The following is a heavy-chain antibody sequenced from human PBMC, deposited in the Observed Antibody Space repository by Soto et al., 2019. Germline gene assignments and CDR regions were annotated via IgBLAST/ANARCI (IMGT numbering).Heavy chain of an antibody. V-gene: IGHV1-18*01. J-gene: IGHJ6*02. CDR2: ISAYNGNT. CDR3: ARDRVGATGDYYYYGMDV. CDR1: GYTFTSYG. Sequence: ASVKVSCKASGYTFTSYGISWVRQAPGQGLEWMGWISAYNGNTNYAQKHQGRVTMTTDTSTSTAYMELRSLRSDDTAVYYCARDRVGATGDYYYYGMDVWGQGTTVTVSS. D-gene: IGHD1-26*01.